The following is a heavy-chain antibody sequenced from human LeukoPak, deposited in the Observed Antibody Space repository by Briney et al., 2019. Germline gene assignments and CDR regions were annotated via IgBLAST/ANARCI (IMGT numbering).Heavy chain of an antibody. V-gene: IGHV3-23*01. Sequence: AGGSLRLSCAVSGFNFSNYAMTWVRQPPGKGLEWDSGISVSGVSTNYPDSVKGRFTISRDNSKNTLSLQMNRLRVEDTAIYYCARTGGGSGYWGQGTLVTVSS. CDR1: GFNFSNYA. D-gene: IGHD2-15*01. CDR2: ISVSGVST. CDR3: ARTGGGSGY. J-gene: IGHJ4*02.